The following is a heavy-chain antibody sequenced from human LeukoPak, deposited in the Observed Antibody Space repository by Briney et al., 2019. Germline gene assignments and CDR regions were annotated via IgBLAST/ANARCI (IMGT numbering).Heavy chain of an antibody. CDR2: ISSKDYGGTT. CDR3: TRNPHRLSVIVVLLPYHYY. J-gene: IGHJ4*02. CDR1: GFTFGDYV. D-gene: IGHD3-22*01. Sequence: GGSLTLSCTASGFTFGDYVMSWVRQAPGKGLEWVGFISSKDYGGTTEYVASEKGRFTITRDDYKIIAYLQMNSLQAEDRAVYFCTRNPHRLSVIVVLLPYHYYWGQGTLVAVSS. V-gene: IGHV3-49*04.